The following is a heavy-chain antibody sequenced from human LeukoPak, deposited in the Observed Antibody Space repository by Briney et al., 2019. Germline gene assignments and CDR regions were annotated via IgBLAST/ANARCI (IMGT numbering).Heavy chain of an antibody. V-gene: IGHV4-34*01. CDR1: GGSFSGYY. CDR3: ARHAKGAFDI. Sequence: LETLSLTCAVYGGSFSGYYWSWIRQPPGKGLEWIGEINHSGSTNYNPSLKSRVTISVDTSKNQFSLKLSSVTAADTAVYYCARHAKGAFDIWGQGTMVTVSS. J-gene: IGHJ3*02. CDR2: INHSGST.